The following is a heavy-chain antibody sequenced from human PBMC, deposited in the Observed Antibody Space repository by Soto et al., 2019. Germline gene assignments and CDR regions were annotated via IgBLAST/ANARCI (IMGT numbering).Heavy chain of an antibody. V-gene: IGHV4-30-2*01. Sequence: PSETLSLTCVVSGDSISRGGYSWTWIRQPPGKALEWIGNIYDSGSTSYNPSLKSRVTISVDRSKNQFSLKLTSVTAADTAVYFCARGRSSYYDYGMDVWGQGTTVTVSS. D-gene: IGHD6-6*01. CDR3: ARGRSSYYDYGMDV. J-gene: IGHJ6*02. CDR1: GDSISRGGYS. CDR2: IYDSGST.